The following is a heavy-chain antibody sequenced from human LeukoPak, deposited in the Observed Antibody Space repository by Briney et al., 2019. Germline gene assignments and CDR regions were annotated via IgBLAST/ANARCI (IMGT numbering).Heavy chain of an antibody. D-gene: IGHD6-13*01. CDR2: ISGSGGST. V-gene: IGHV3-23*01. Sequence: GGSLRLSCAASGFTFSSYAMSWVRQAPGKGLEWVSAISGSGGSTYFADSVKGRFTISRDNSKNTLYLQMNSLRAEDTAVYYCAKAPSNSWSPFGYWGQGTLVTVSS. J-gene: IGHJ4*02. CDR1: GFTFSSYA. CDR3: AKAPSNSWSPFGY.